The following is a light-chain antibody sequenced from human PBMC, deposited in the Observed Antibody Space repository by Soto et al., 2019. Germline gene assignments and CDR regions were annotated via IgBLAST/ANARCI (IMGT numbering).Light chain of an antibody. CDR2: GAS. J-gene: IGKJ2*01. V-gene: IGKV3-20*01. CDR1: QSITSSY. CDR3: QQYDSSPYT. Sequence: EIVLTQSPGTLSLSPGERATLSCRASQSITSSYLAWYQQKPGQAPRLLIYGASSRATGIPDRFNGSGSGTDFTLTISRLEPEDFVVYYCQQYDSSPYTFGQGTKVDIK.